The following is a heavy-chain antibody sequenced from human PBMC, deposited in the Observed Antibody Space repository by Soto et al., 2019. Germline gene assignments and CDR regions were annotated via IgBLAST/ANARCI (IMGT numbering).Heavy chain of an antibody. CDR3: ARDDEGGSDCDFGY. Sequence: VQLVESGGGVVQPGRSLRLSCAVSGFTFSSHAMHWVRQAPGKRLEWVTLISSDGSNKYYADSVKGRFTTSRDNSKNTMYLQMNSLRIEDTAVYYCARDDEGGSDCDFGYLGQGALVTVSS. CDR1: GFTFSSHA. J-gene: IGHJ4*02. CDR2: ISSDGSNK. V-gene: IGHV3-30-3*01. D-gene: IGHD1-26*01.